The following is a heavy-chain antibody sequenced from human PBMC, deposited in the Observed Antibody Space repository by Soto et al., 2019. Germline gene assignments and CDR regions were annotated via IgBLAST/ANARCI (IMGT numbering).Heavy chain of an antibody. CDR1: GFTFSSYA. Sequence: GGSLRLSCAASGFTFSSYAMSWVRQAPGKGLEWVSAISGSGGSTYYADSVKGRFTISRDNSKNTLYLQMNSLRAGDTAVYYCAGGGSGGWYYFDYWGQGTLVTVSS. V-gene: IGHV3-23*01. D-gene: IGHD6-19*01. CDR2: ISGSGGST. J-gene: IGHJ4*02. CDR3: AGGGSGGWYYFDY.